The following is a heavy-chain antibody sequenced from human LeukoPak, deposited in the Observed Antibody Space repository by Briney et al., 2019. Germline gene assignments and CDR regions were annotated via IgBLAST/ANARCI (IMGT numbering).Heavy chain of an antibody. CDR2: ISAYNGNT. Sequence: GASVKVSCKASGYTFTSYGISWVRQAPGQGLEWMGWISAYNGNTNYAQKLQGRVTMTTDTSTSTAYMELRSLRSDDTAVYYCARIGESNLWFGELLYPFDYWGQGTLVTVSS. CDR3: ARIGESNLWFGELLYPFDY. J-gene: IGHJ4*02. CDR1: GYTFTSYG. V-gene: IGHV1-18*01. D-gene: IGHD3-10*01.